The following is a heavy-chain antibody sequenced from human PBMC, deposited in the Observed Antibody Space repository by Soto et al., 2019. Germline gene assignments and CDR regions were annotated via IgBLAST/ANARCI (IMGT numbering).Heavy chain of an antibody. CDR3: ARDVAYFDS. V-gene: IGHV4-61*01. J-gene: IGHJ4*02. CDR1: GGSFKSGSYS. Sequence: PSQTLSLTCTVSGGSFKSGSYSWSWIRQPPGKGLEWIGYVYHTGRTSYNPSLKSRFSISMDTSKNKFSLNLDSVTADDLSVDFCARDVAYFDSWGQGTLVSVCS. CDR2: VYHTGRT.